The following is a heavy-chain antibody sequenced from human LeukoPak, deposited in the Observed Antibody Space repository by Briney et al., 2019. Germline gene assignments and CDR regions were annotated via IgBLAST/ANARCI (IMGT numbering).Heavy chain of an antibody. CDR1: GDTFTNYG. CDR3: ARDSRPYGGYRDYFEY. J-gene: IGHJ4*02. CDR2: ISAYNGNT. D-gene: IGHD5-12*01. Sequence: ASVKVSCKASGDTFTNYGFNWVRQAAGQELEWMGWISAYNGNTNYAQKFQGRVTMTTDTSTSTAYMELRSLRSDDTAVYYCARDSRPYGGYRDYFEYWGQGTQVTVSS. V-gene: IGHV1-18*01.